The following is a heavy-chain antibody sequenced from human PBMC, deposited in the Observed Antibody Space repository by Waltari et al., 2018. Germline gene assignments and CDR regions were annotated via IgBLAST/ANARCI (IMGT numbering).Heavy chain of an antibody. CDR3: ARAWELPNYYYYGMDV. CDR2: ISSRGRTI. J-gene: IGHJ6*02. D-gene: IGHD3-10*01. Sequence: QVQLVESGGGSVQPGWSLRFACVGSALILQDLYVRWIRRAPGKGLELVSYISSRGRTIYYADSVKGRLTIFRDNAKNSLYLQMNSLRAEDTAVYFCARAWELPNYYYYGMDVWGQGTTVTVSS. V-gene: IGHV3-11*01. CDR1: ALILQDLY.